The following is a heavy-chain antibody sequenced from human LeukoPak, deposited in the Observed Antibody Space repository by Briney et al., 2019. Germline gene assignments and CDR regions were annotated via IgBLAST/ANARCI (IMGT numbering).Heavy chain of an antibody. CDR1: GGSISSYY. CDR3: ARDWYSSSWPNNWFDP. Sequence: SETLSLTCTVSGGSISSYYWSWIRQPPGKGLEWIGYIYYSGSTNCNPSLKSRVTISVDTSKNQFSLKLSSVTAADTAVYYCARDWYSSSWPNNWFDPWAREPWSPSPQ. J-gene: IGHJ5*02. V-gene: IGHV4-59*01. CDR2: IYYSGST. D-gene: IGHD6-13*01.